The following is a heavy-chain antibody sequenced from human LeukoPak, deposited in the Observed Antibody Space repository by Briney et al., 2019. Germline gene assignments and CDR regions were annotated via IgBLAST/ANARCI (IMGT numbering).Heavy chain of an antibody. CDR3: ARESPYVRGGIDP. CDR1: GFTVSSNY. D-gene: IGHD3-10*01. Sequence: PGGSLRLSCVASGFTVSSNYMSWVRQAPGKGLEWVSVIYSGGSTYYADSVKGRFTISRDNSKNTLYLQMNSLRAEDTAVYYCARESPYVRGGIDPWGQGTLVTVSS. CDR2: IYSGGST. J-gene: IGHJ5*02. V-gene: IGHV3-53*01.